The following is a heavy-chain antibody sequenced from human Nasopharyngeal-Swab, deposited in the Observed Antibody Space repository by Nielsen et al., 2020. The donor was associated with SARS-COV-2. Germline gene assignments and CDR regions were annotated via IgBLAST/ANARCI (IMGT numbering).Heavy chain of an antibody. V-gene: IGHV3-11*01. CDR3: ARARGYSGYGFDY. Sequence: GESLKISCAASGFTFSDYYMSWIRQAPGKGLEWVSYISSSGSTIYYADSVKGRFTISRDNVKNSLYLQMNSLRAEDTAVYYCARARGYSGYGFDYWGQGTLVTVSS. CDR2: ISSSGSTI. CDR1: GFTFSDYY. J-gene: IGHJ4*02. D-gene: IGHD5-12*01.